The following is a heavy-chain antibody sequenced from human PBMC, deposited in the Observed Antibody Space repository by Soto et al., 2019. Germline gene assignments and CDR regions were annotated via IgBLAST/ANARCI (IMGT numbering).Heavy chain of an antibody. CDR3: ARGGMFDSSGYYYFSAFDI. V-gene: IGHV1-18*01. D-gene: IGHD3-22*01. CDR2: ISAYNGNT. Sequence: ASVMVSCKASGYTFTSYGISWVRQAPGQGLEWMGWISAYNGNTNYAQKLQGRVTMTTDTSTSTAYMELSSLRSEDTAVYYCARGGMFDSSGYYYFSAFDIWGQGTMVTVSS. CDR1: GYTFTSYG. J-gene: IGHJ3*02.